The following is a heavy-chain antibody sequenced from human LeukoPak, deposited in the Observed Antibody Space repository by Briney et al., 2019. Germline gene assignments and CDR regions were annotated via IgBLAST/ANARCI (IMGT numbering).Heavy chain of an antibody. CDR1: GGSINSYY. J-gene: IGHJ6*03. D-gene: IGHD3-10*01. CDR3: ARGAYGSGIRAYYYYYMDV. Sequence: SETLSPTCTVSGGSINSYYWSWIRQPPGKGLEWIGYIYYSGSTNYNPSLKSRVTISVDTSKNQFSLNLSSVTAADTAVYYCARGAYGSGIRAYYYYYMDVWGKGTTVTVSS. CDR2: IYYSGST. V-gene: IGHV4-59*01.